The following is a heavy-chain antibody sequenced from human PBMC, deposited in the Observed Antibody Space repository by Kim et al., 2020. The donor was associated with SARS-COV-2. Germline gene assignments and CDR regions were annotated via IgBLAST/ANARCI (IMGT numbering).Heavy chain of an antibody. CDR3: AVGATLGYFDY. D-gene: IGHD1-26*01. V-gene: IGHV1-46*01. CDR2: T. Sequence: TSYATKFQGRVTMTRDTSTSTVYMELSSLRSEDTAVYYCAVGATLGYFDYWGQGTLVTVSS. J-gene: IGHJ4*02.